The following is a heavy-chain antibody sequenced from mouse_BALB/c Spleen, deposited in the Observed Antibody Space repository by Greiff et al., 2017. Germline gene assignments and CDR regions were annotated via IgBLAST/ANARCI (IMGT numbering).Heavy chain of an antibody. CDR2: INPYNDGT. V-gene: IGHV1-14*01. CDR3: AREYYYGSSDFFAY. D-gene: IGHD1-1*01. CDR1: GYTFTSYV. J-gene: IGHJ3*01. Sequence: EVQLQESGPELVKPGASVKMSCKASGYTFTSYVMHWVKQNPGQGLEWIGYINPYNDGTKYNEKFKGKATLTSDKSSSTAYMELSSLTSEDSAVYYCAREYYYGSSDFFAYWGQGTLGTVSA.